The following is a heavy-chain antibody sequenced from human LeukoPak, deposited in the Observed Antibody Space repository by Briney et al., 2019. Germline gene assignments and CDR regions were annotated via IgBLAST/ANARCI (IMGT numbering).Heavy chain of an antibody. J-gene: IGHJ3*02. CDR3: AREAHDSSGSFAFDI. CDR1: GGCFCGYY. Sequence: PSETLSLTCAVYGGCFCGYYWSWIRPPPGKGLEWIGEINHSGSTNYNPSLKSRVTISVDTSKNQFSLKLSSVTAADTAVYYCAREAHDSSGSFAFDIWGQGTMVTVSS. V-gene: IGHV4-34*01. CDR2: INHSGST. D-gene: IGHD3-22*01.